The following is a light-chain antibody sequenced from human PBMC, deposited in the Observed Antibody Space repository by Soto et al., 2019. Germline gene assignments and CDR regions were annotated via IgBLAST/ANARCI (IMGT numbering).Light chain of an antibody. V-gene: IGKV2-24*01. CDR3: VEASLLPHA. CDR1: QSLAFSDGNIY. J-gene: IGKJ1*01. CDR2: KTS. Sequence: DLVLTQTPLSLVVTLGQPASISCKSSQSLAFSDGNIYLNWLQQRPGQPPRLLIYKTSNRFSGVPDRFSGSGAGTDFTLKISKVEAEDVGVYYCVEASLLPHAFGQGTKVEIK.